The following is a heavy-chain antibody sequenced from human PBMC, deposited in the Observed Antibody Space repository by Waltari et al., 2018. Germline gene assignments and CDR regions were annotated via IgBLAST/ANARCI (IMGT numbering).Heavy chain of an antibody. Sequence: QVQLVQSGAEVKRPGASVKVSCKASGYTFTDYSMHWVRQAPGQGLEWMGISSPSGGGTTDTQKFQDRVTMTRDTSTNTVYMELVSLRSEDTAVYYCARAGTTLIWGVAEWGQGTLVTVSS. CDR2: SSPSGGGT. V-gene: IGHV1-46*01. D-gene: IGHD3-10*01. CDR1: GYTFTDYS. CDR3: ARAGTTLIWGVAE. J-gene: IGHJ4*02.